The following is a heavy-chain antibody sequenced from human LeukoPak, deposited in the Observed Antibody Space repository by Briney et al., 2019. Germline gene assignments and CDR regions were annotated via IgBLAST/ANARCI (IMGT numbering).Heavy chain of an antibody. D-gene: IGHD3-10*01. V-gene: IGHV3-21*01. CDR3: ARDGSGSYYNKCVSRGGCMDV. CDR2: ISSSSSYI. J-gene: IGHJ6*02. Sequence: GGSLRLSCAASGFTFSSYSMNWVRQAPGKGLEWVSSISSSSSYIYHADSVKGRFTISRDNAKNSLYLQMNSLRAEDTAVYYCARDGSGSYYNKCVSRGGCMDVWGQGTTVTVSS. CDR1: GFTFSSYS.